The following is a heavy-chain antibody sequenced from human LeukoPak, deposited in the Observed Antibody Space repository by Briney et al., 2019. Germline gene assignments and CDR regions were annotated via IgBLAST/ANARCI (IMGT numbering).Heavy chain of an antibody. CDR2: IGTAGDP. D-gene: IGHD6-6*01. V-gene: IGHV3-13*05. CDR1: GFTFSSYD. Sequence: GGSLRHSCAASGFTFSSYDMHWVRQATGKGLEWVSAIGTAGDPYYPGSVKGRFTISRENAKNSLYLQMNSLRAGDTAVYYCARASSSSVDYYGMDVWGQGTTVTVSS. CDR3: ARASSSSVDYYGMDV. J-gene: IGHJ6*02.